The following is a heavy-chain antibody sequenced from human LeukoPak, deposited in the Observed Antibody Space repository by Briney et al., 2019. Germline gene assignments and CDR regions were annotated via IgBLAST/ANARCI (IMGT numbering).Heavy chain of an antibody. V-gene: IGHV3-11*04. D-gene: IGHD3-10*01. CDR3: ARVYPIVRFGELFNWFDP. J-gene: IGHJ5*02. CDR2: TSSSGSTI. CDR1: GFTFSDYY. Sequence: GGSLRLSCAASGFTFSDYYMSWIRQAPGKGLEWVSYTSSSGSTIYYADSVKGRFTISRDNAKNSLYLQMNSLRAEDTAVYYCARVYPIVRFGELFNWFDPWGQGTLVTVSS.